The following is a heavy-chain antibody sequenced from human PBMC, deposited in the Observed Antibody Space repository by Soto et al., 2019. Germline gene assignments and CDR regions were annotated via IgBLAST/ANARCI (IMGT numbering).Heavy chain of an antibody. J-gene: IGHJ4*02. CDR1: GFTFSTYE. CDR3: VGRREGYNGGLDY. CDR2: ISRSGTTI. V-gene: IGHV3-48*03. D-gene: IGHD1-1*01. Sequence: EVQLVESGGGLVQPGGSLRLSCAASGFTFSTYEMTWVRQAPGKGLEWVSYISRSGTTINYADSVKGRFTISRDNAKNSLYLQMNSLRAEDSAAYYCVGRREGYNGGLDYWGQGTLVAVSS.